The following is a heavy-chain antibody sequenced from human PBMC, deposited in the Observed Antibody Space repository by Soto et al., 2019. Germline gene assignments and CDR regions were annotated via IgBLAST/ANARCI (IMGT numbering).Heavy chain of an antibody. V-gene: IGHV1-46*01. CDR1: GYTFTSYY. D-gene: IGHD3-22*01. J-gene: IGHJ3*02. Sequence: ASVKVSCKASGYTFTSYYMQWVRQAPGQGLEWMGIINPSGGSTSYAQKFQGRVTMTRDTSTSTVYMELSSLRSEDTAVYYCARYHSGWLMGASFDIWGQGTLVTVSS. CDR2: INPSGGST. CDR3: ARYHSGWLMGASFDI.